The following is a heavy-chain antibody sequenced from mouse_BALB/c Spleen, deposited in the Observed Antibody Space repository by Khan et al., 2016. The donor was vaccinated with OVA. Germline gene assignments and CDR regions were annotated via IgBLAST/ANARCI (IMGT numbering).Heavy chain of an antibody. CDR3: ARGRAY. CDR2: ISYSGST. CDR1: GYSITSDYV. Sequence: EVQLQESGPGLVKPSQSLSLTCTVTGYSITSDYVWNWIRQFPGNKLGWMGYISYSGSTSYTPSLKSRISITRDTSKNQFLLQLNSETTEDTATYYCARGRAYWGQGTLVTVSA. J-gene: IGHJ3*01. V-gene: IGHV3-2*02. D-gene: IGHD3-3*01.